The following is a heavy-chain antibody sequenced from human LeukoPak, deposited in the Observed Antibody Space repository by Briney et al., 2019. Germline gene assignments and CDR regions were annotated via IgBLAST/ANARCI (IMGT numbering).Heavy chain of an antibody. V-gene: IGHV4-59*01. Sequence: PSETLSLTCTVSGGSINGYYWTWIRQPPGKGLEWIGFAYYSASTNYNPSLKSRVTISVDTSKKQFSLRLSSVTTAETAVYYCARGIMTTVPTFDSWGQGTLVTVPS. CDR2: AYYSAST. J-gene: IGHJ4*02. D-gene: IGHD4-17*01. CDR3: ARGIMTTVPTFDS. CDR1: GGSINGYY.